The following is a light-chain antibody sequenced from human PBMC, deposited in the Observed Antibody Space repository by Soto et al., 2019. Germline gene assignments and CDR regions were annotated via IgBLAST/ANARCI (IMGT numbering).Light chain of an antibody. CDR2: GAS. Sequence: EIVLTQSPGTLSLSPGERATLSCRASQSVSSSFLAWYQQKPGQDPRLLIYGASSRATGIPDRFSGTGSGTDFTLTISRLEPEDVAVYYCQQNGSSPLTFGGGTKVEIK. CDR1: QSVSSSF. CDR3: QQNGSSPLT. J-gene: IGKJ4*01. V-gene: IGKV3-20*01.